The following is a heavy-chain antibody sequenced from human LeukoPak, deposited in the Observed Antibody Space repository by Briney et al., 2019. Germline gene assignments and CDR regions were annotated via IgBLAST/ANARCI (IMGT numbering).Heavy chain of an antibody. CDR2: ISAYNGNT. J-gene: IGHJ5*02. CDR3: ARGNWVARNWFDP. CDR1: GYTFTSFG. Sequence: GASVKVSCKASGYTFTSFGITWVRQAPGQGLEWMGWISAYNGNTNYTQKFQGRLIMTTDTSTSTAYMELRSLRSDDTAVYYCARGNWVARNWFDPWGQGTLVTVSS. D-gene: IGHD1-1*01. V-gene: IGHV1-18*01.